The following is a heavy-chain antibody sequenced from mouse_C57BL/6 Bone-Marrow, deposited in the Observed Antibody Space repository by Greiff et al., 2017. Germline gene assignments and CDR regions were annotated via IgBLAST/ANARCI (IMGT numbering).Heavy chain of an antibody. CDR3: ARGEVYDVRWYFEG. Sequence: QVQLQQSGAELARPGASVKLSCKASGYTFTSYGISWVKQRTGQGLEWIGEIYPRSGNTYYNEKFKGKATLPADKSSSTVYMQLRRLTSEDSSVYVSARGEVYDVRWYFEGWGTGTTGTVSS. D-gene: IGHD2-12*01. V-gene: IGHV1-81*01. CDR1: GYTFTSYG. CDR2: IYPRSGNT. J-gene: IGHJ1*03.